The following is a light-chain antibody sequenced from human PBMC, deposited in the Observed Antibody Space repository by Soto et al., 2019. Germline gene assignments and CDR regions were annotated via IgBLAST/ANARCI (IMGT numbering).Light chain of an antibody. Sequence: DIQMTRSPSTLSASVGDRATITCRASQSINSWLAWYQQKPGKAPKLLIYKASSLESGVPSRLSGSGSGTEFTLTISSLQPDDFATYYCQQYNCYPITFGQGTRLEIK. CDR2: KAS. V-gene: IGKV1-5*03. CDR1: QSINSW. J-gene: IGKJ5*01. CDR3: QQYNCYPIT.